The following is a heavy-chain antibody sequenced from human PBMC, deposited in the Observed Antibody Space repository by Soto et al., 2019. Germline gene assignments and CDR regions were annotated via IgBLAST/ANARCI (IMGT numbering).Heavy chain of an antibody. D-gene: IGHD2-2*01. CDR2: ISAYTDTP. CDR1: GYTFTNLG. Sequence: ASVKVSCKASGYTFTNLGVTWVRRAPGQGLEWMGWISAYTDTPNYALKIQGRVTITIDTSTSTAYMDLRSLTSADTAVYYGARVIPGVDAWFGPIRQLTLVP. CDR3: ARVIPGVDAWFGP. V-gene: IGHV1-18*01. J-gene: IGHJ5*02.